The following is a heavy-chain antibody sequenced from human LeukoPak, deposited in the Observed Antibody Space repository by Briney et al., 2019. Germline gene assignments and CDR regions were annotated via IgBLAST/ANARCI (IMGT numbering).Heavy chain of an antibody. Sequence: ASVKVSCKASGGTFSSYAISWVRQAPGQGLEWMGGIIPIFGTANYAQKFQGRVTITTDESTSTAYMELSSLRSEDTAVYYCARGLTAMGPFDYWGQGTLDTVSS. CDR3: ARGLTAMGPFDY. D-gene: IGHD5-18*01. CDR2: IIPIFGTA. V-gene: IGHV1-69*05. J-gene: IGHJ4*02. CDR1: GGTFSSYA.